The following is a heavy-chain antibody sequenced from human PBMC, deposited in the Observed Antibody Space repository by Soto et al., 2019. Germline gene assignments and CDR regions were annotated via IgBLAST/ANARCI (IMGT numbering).Heavy chain of an antibody. Sequence: PGGSLRLSCAASGFTFSSYWMSWVRQAPGKGLEWVANIKQDGSEKYYVDSVKGRFTISRDNAKNSLYLQMNSLRAEDTAVYYCARGTLQTNYYYYYGMDVWGQGTTVTVSS. CDR3: ARGTLQTNYYYYYGMDV. CDR2: IKQDGSEK. J-gene: IGHJ6*02. CDR1: GFTFSSYW. V-gene: IGHV3-7*05.